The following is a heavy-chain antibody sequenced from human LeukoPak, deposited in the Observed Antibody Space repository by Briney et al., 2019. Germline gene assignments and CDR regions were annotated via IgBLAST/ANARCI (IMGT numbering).Heavy chain of an antibody. CDR3: DLLYYYDSSGYSGYYFDY. CDR1: GGTFSSYA. CDR2: IIPIFGTA. D-gene: IGHD3-22*01. J-gene: IGHJ4*02. Sequence: SVKVSCKASGGTFSSYAISWVRQAPGQGLEWMGGIIPIFGTANYAQKFQGRVTITTDESTSTAYMELSSLRSEDTAVYYCDLLYYYDSSGYSGYYFDYWGQGTLVTVSS. V-gene: IGHV1-69*05.